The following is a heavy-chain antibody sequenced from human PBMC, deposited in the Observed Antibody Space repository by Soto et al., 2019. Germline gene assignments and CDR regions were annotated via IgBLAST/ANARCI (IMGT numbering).Heavy chain of an antibody. D-gene: IGHD1-26*01. CDR2: ISAYNGNT. J-gene: IGHJ4*01. CDR1: GYTCTSYG. CDR3: ASGKGSRGWEYYFDC. Sequence: QVQLVQSGAEVKKPGASVKVSCKASGYTCTSYGISWVRQAPGQGLEWMGWISAYNGNTNYAQKLQGRVTMTTDTATSTAYMELRSRRSAVTAVYYCASGKGSRGWEYYFDCWGHGTLVTVSS. V-gene: IGHV1-18*04.